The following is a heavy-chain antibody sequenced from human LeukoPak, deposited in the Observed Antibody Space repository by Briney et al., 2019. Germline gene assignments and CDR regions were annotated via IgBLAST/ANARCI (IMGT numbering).Heavy chain of an antibody. V-gene: IGHV4-59*01. CDR2: IYYSGST. CDR1: GGSISSYY. J-gene: IGHJ4*02. CDR3: ARGYCSSTSCLIGDYYFDY. Sequence: SETLSLTCTVSGGSISSYYWSWIRQPPGKGLEWIGYIYYSGSTNYNPSLKSRVTIPVDTSKNQFSLKLSSVTAADTAVYYCARGYCSSTSCLIGDYYFDYWGQGTLVTVSS. D-gene: IGHD2-2*01.